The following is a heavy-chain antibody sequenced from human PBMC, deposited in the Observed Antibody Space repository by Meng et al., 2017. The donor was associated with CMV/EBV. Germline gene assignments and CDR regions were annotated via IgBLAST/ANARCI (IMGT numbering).Heavy chain of an antibody. V-gene: IGHV4-34*08. Sequence: GSLRLSCAASGFIFSDYYMNWIRQAPGKGLEWIGEINHSGSTNYNPSLKSRVTVSVDTSKNQFSLRLSSVTAADTAVYYCAIYFYDYAMDVWGQGTTVTVSS. CDR2: INHSGST. CDR3: AIYFYDYAMDV. J-gene: IGHJ6*02. CDR1: GFIFSDYY.